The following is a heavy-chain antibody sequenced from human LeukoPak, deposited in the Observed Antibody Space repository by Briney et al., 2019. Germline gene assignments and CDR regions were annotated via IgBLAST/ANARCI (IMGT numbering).Heavy chain of an antibody. D-gene: IGHD3-3*01. V-gene: IGHV4-38-2*01. CDR1: GYSISSGYY. J-gene: IGHJ5*02. Sequence: SETLSLTCAVSGYSISSGYYWGWIRQPPGKGLEWIGSIYHSGSTYYNPSLKSRVTISVDTSKNQFSLKLSSVTAADTAVYYCARHDSDFWSGYYLLNWFDPWGQGTLVTVSS. CDR3: ARHDSDFWSGYYLLNWFDP. CDR2: IYHSGST.